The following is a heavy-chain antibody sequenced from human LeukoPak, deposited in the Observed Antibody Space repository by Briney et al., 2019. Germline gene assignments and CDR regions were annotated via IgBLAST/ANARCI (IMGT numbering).Heavy chain of an antibody. J-gene: IGHJ3*02. CDR3: ARVWGVMVRGVINDAFDI. CDR1: GFTVSSNY. D-gene: IGHD3-10*01. V-gene: IGHV3-66*01. CDR2: IYSGGST. Sequence: GGSLRLSCAASGFTVSSNYMSWVRQAPGKGLEWVSVIYSGGSTYYADSVKGRFTISRDNSKNTLYLQMNSLRAEDTAVYYCARVWGVMVRGVINDAFDIWGQGTMVTVSS.